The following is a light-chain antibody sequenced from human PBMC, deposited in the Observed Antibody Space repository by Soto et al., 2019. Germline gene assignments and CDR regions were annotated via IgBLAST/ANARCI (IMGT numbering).Light chain of an antibody. Sequence: EIVMTQSPATLSVSPGERATLSCRASQSVSSNLAWYQQKPGQAPRLLIYGASTRATGIPARFSGSGSGTGFTLTISSLQSEDFAAYHCQHYDNWPSFGGGTKV. CDR1: QSVSSN. CDR3: QHYDNWPS. V-gene: IGKV3-15*01. J-gene: IGKJ4*01. CDR2: GAS.